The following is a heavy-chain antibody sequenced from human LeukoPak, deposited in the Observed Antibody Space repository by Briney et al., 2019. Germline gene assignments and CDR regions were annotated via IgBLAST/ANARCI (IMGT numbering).Heavy chain of an antibody. CDR1: GYTFTTYG. J-gene: IGHJ4*02. CDR2: INPYNGNA. Sequence: ASVKVSCKASGYTFTTYGISWVRQAPGQGLECMGWINPYNGNANYAQKLQGRVTMTTDTSTSTAYMELRSLRSDDTAVYYCARELYGRFEYWGQGTLVTVSS. V-gene: IGHV1-18*01. CDR3: ARELYGRFEY. D-gene: IGHD2-2*02.